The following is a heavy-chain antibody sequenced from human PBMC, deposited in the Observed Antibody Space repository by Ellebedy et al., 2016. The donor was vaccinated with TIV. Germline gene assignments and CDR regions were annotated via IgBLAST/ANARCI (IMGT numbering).Heavy chain of an antibody. CDR3: ARMTSRGFSTPAY. J-gene: IGHJ4*02. V-gene: IGHV4-38-2*02. CDR2: MFHSGST. D-gene: IGHD5-12*01. CDR1: HFDIRGGYY. Sequence: SETLSLXXSVSHFDIRGGYYWGWIRQTPGKGLEWIGSMFHSGSTYYNPSLRSRVTMSVDTSKNQLSLRLRSVTAADTAIYYCARMTSRGFSTPAYWGQGTLVTVSS.